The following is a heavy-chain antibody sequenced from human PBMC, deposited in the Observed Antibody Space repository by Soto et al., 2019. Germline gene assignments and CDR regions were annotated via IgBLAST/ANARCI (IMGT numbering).Heavy chain of an antibody. Sequence: PGESLKISCKGSGYSFTSYWIGWVRQMPGKGLEWMGITYPGDSDTRYSPSFQGQVTISADKSISTAYLQWSSLKASDTAMYYCARRHEYCSSTSCYKYYYYYGLVVWGQGTTVTVAS. D-gene: IGHD2-2*01. CDR3: ARRHEYCSSTSCYKYYYYYGLVV. CDR2: TYPGDSDT. CDR1: GYSFTSYW. J-gene: IGHJ6*02. V-gene: IGHV5-51*01.